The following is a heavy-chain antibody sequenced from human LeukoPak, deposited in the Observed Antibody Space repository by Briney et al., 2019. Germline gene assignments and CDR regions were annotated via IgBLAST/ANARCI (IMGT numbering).Heavy chain of an antibody. CDR2: IIPIFGTA. D-gene: IGHD4-17*01. Sequence: ASVKVSCKASGGTFGSYAISWVRQAPGQGLEWMGGIIPIFGTANYAQKFQGRVTITADESTSTAHMELSSLRSEDTAMYYCARHDDYGDQTIDYWGQGTLDTVSS. CDR3: ARHDDYGDQTIDY. J-gene: IGHJ4*02. CDR1: GGTFGSYA. V-gene: IGHV1-69*13.